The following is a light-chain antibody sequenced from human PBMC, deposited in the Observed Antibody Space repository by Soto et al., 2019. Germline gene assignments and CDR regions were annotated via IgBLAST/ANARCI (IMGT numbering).Light chain of an antibody. CDR3: CSYAGSSTYV. CDR1: SSDVGSYNL. Sequence: SALTQPASVNGSPGQSITISCTGTSSDVGSYNLVSWYQQHPGKAPKLMIYEGSKRPSGVSNRFSGSKSGNTASLTISGLQAEDEADYYCCSYAGSSTYVFGTGTKVTV. V-gene: IGLV2-23*01. CDR2: EGS. J-gene: IGLJ1*01.